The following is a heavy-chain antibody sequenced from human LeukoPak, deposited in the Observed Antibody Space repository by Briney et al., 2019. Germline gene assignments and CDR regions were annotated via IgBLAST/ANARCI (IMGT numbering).Heavy chain of an antibody. D-gene: IGHD1-1*01. V-gene: IGHV3-48*01. CDR3: ARRNGLFDY. CDR2: ISSSSSTI. CDR1: GFTFSSYS. Sequence: GGSLRLSCTASGFTFSSYSMNWVRQAPGKGLEWVSYISSSSSTIYYADSVKGRFTISRDNAKNSLYLQMNSLRAEDTAVYYCARRNGLFDYWGQGTLVTVSS. J-gene: IGHJ4*02.